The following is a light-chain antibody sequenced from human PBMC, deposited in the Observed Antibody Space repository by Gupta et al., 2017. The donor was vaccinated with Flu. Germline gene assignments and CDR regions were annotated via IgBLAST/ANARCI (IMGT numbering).Light chain of an antibody. CDR3: SSFTTTSTTV. J-gene: IGLJ1*01. CDR1: SSDVSGYNY. V-gene: IGLV2-14*01. Sequence: QSALTQHASVSGSPGQSITISCTGTSSDVSGYNYVSWYQQQPGNVPKLMIYEVSNRPSGVSNRFSGSKSGNTASLTISVLQAEDEADYYCSSFTTTSTTVLGTGTKVTVL. CDR2: EVS.